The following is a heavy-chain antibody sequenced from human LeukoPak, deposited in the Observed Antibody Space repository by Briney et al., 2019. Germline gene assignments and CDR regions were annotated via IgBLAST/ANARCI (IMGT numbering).Heavy chain of an antibody. D-gene: IGHD3-22*01. CDR1: GFTFSSSS. CDR2: ISSSSTI. CDR3: AREGHYYDSTGYMDV. J-gene: IGHJ6*04. V-gene: IGHV3-48*04. Sequence: GGSLRLSCAASGFTFSSSSMNWVRQAPGKGLEWVSYISSSSTIYYADSVKGRFTISRDNAKNSLYLQMNSLRAEDTAVYYCAREGHYYDSTGYMDVWGKGTTVTVSS.